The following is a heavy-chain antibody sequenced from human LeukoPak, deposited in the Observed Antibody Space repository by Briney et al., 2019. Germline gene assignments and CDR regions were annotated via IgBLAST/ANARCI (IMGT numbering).Heavy chain of an antibody. J-gene: IGHJ4*02. V-gene: IGHV3-30*04. CDR2: ISNDGSRK. D-gene: IGHD3-3*01. CDR1: GFTFSSYA. Sequence: GGSLRLSCAASGFTFSSYAMHWVRQAPGKGLEWVAIISNDGSRKYYAHSVEGRFTISRDNSKNTLYLQMDGLRAEDTAVYYCARDRAWNYFDYWGQGTLVTVSS. CDR3: ARDRAWNYFDY.